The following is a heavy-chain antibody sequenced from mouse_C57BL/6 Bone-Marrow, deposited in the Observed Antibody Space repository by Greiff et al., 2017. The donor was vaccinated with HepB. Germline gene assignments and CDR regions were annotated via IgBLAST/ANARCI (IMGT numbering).Heavy chain of an antibody. V-gene: IGHV1-19*01. Sequence: SGPVLVKPGASVKMSCKASGYTFTDYYMNWVKQSHGKSLEWIGVINPYNGGTSYNQKFKGKATLTVDKSSSTAYMELNSLTSEDSAVYYCAREFTWFAYWGQGTLVTVSA. CDR1: GYTFTDYY. CDR2: INPYNGGT. J-gene: IGHJ3*01. CDR3: AREFTWFAY.